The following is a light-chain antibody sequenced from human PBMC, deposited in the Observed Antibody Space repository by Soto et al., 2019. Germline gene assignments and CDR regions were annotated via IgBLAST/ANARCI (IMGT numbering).Light chain of an antibody. Sequence: EILMTQSPATLSVSPGERVTLSCRAGQSVASSLAWYQQKPGQAPRLLIYGASTRATGIPARFSGSGSGTEFTLTISSLQSEDFAVYYCQQRSNWPPATFGQGTKLEIK. V-gene: IGKV3D-15*01. J-gene: IGKJ2*01. CDR1: QSVASS. CDR3: QQRSNWPPAT. CDR2: GAS.